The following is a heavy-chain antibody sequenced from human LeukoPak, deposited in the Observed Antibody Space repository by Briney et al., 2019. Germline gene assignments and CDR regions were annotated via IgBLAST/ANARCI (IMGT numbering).Heavy chain of an antibody. J-gene: IGHJ4*02. CDR1: GFTFSDYY. V-gene: IGHV3-11*04. CDR2: ISSSGSSI. D-gene: IGHD5-24*01. Sequence: GGSLRLSCAASGFTFSDYYMSWIRQAPGKGLELVSYISSSGSSIYYADSVKGRFTISRDNAKSSLYVQMNSLRAEDTAVYYCASDGYNPYFDYWGQGTLVTVSS. CDR3: ASDGYNPYFDY.